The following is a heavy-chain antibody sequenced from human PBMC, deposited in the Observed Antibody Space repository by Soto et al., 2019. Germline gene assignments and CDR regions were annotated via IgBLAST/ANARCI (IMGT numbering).Heavy chain of an antibody. CDR1: GGSISSSSYY. Sequence: SETLSLTCTVSGGSISSSSYYGGWIRQPPGKGLEWIGSIYYSGSTYYNPSLKSRVTISVDTSKNQFSLKLSSVTAADTAVYYCARHLLGNWFDPWGQGTLVTVSS. CDR3: ARHLLGNWFDP. J-gene: IGHJ5*02. D-gene: IGHD2-15*01. V-gene: IGHV4-39*01. CDR2: IYYSGST.